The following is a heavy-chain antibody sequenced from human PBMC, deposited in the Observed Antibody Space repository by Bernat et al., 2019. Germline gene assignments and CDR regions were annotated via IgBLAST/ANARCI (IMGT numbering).Heavy chain of an antibody. CDR1: GFTFSGSA. Sequence: EVQLVESGGGLVQPGGSLKLSCAASGFTFSGSAMHWVRQASGKGLEWVGRIRSKANSYATAYAASVKGRFTISGDDSKNTAYLQMNSLKTEDTAVYYCTRHPRDYYYYGMDVWGQGTTVTVSS. CDR3: TRHPRDYYYYGMDV. V-gene: IGHV3-73*01. CDR2: IRSKANSYAT. J-gene: IGHJ6*02.